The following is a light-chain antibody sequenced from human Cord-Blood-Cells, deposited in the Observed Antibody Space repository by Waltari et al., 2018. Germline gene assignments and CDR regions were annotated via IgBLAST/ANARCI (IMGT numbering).Light chain of an antibody. CDR2: GAS. CDR1: QSVSSK. CDR3: QQYNNWPPLT. Sequence: EIVITQSPATLSVSPGERATLACRASQSVSSKLAWYQQKPGQAPRLLIYGASTRATGIPARFSGSASGTEFTLTISSLQSEECAVDYCQQYNNWPPLTCGGGTKVEIK. V-gene: IGKV3-15*01. J-gene: IGKJ4*01.